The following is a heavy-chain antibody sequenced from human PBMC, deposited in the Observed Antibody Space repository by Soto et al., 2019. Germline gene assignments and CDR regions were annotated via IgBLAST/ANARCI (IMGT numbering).Heavy chain of an antibody. Sequence: QVQLQESGPGLVKPSETLSLTCTVSGGSISNYYWSWIRQPPGKGLEWIGYIYYSGTTNYNPSLKWRLDFAVETSKTQFSEKQRSVTAAHTAIYYCPRTFGGKSRPFDSWGQGTLVTLSS. CDR1: GGSISNYY. CDR3: PRTFGGKSRPFDS. V-gene: IGHV4-59*01. J-gene: IGHJ4*02. D-gene: IGHD2-15*01. CDR2: IYYSGTT.